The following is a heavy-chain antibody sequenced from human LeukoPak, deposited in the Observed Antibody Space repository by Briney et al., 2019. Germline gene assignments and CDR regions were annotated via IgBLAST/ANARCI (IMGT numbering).Heavy chain of an antibody. J-gene: IGHJ5*02. D-gene: IGHD2-2*01. CDR3: VRRDITSRYVVWFDP. Sequence: GESLKISCKGSGYSFTSYWIGWVRQLPGKGLEWMGIIYPGDSDTRYSPSFQGQVTISADKSINTAYLQWNSLKASDTAIYYCVRRDITSRYVVWFDPWGQGTPVTVSS. CDR2: IYPGDSDT. CDR1: GYSFTSYW. V-gene: IGHV5-51*01.